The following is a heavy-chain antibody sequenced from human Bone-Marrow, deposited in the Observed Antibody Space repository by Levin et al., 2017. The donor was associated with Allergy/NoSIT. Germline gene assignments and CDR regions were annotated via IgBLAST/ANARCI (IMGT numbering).Heavy chain of an antibody. D-gene: IGHD2-15*01. CDR2: INTHTGIP. J-gene: IGHJ4*02. CDR3: TRDGGGFCATTDCQYSDY. Sequence: ASVKVSCKTSGYTFTSHAINWVRQAPGQGLEWMGWINTHTGIPTYAQGFTGRFVFSSDTSVRTAYLQISALKPEDTAMYYCTRDGGGFCATTDCQYSDYWGQGALVTVSS. V-gene: IGHV7-4-1*02. CDR1: GYTFTSHA.